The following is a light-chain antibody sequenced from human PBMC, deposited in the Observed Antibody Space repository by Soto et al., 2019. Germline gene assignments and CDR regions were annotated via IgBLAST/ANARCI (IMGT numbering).Light chain of an antibody. CDR3: QHYSSVWA. CDR1: QSISRG. J-gene: IGKJ1*01. CDR2: DAS. V-gene: IGKV1-5*01. Sequence: DITLTQAPSTLSSSLGDRVTITCRASQSISRGLAWYQQKPGKAPNLLIYDASTLESGVPSRFSGSGSGTEFTLTISCLHPDDFATYYCQHYSSVWAFGQGTKVDI.